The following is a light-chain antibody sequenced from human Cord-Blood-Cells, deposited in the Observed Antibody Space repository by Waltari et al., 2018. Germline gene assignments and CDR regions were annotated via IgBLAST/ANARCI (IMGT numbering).Light chain of an antibody. V-gene: IGKV1-39*01. Sequence: DIQMTQSPSSLSASVGDRVTITCRASQNISSYLNLYQQKPGKAPKLLIYAASSLQSGVPSRFSGSGSGTDFTLTISSLQPEDFATYYCQQSYSTPYTFGQGTKLEIK. CDR1: QNISSY. CDR3: QQSYSTPYT. J-gene: IGKJ2*01. CDR2: AAS.